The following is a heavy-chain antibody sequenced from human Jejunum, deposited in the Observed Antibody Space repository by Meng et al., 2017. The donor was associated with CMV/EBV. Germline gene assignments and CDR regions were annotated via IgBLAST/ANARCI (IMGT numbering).Heavy chain of an antibody. CDR1: LTFSDYY. CDR3: ARSTLQTFDSSGQSH. D-gene: IGHD3-22*01. J-gene: IGHJ1*01. Sequence: LTFSDYYMSWIRQTPGKGLESLSYISGRSSSIFHAESVKGRFTISRDNAKNSLYLEMNNVKVEDTGVYYCARSTLQTFDSSGQSHWGQGTLVTVSS. CDR2: ISGRSSSI. V-gene: IGHV3-11*01.